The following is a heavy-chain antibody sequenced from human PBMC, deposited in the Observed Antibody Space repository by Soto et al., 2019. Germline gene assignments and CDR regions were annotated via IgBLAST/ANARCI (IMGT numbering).Heavy chain of an antibody. J-gene: IGHJ5*02. CDR3: ARLLVPVAGGLAEFDD. Sequence: PSETLSLTCTVSGGSISSSSYYWGWIRQPPGKGLEWIGRIYYSGSTYYNPSLKSRVTISVDTSKNQFSLKLSSVTAADTAVYYCARLLVPVAGGLAEFDDWGQGTLVTVSS. V-gene: IGHV4-39*01. CDR2: IYYSGST. D-gene: IGHD6-19*01. CDR1: GGSISSSSYY.